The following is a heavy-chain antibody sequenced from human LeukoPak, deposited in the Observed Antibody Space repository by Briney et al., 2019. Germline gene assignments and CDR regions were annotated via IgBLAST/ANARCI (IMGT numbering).Heavy chain of an antibody. J-gene: IGHJ4*02. V-gene: IGHV1-2*06. Sequence: ASVKVSCKASGYTFTGYYMHWVRQAPGQGLEWMGRINPNSGGTNYAQKFQGRVTMTRDTSISTAYMELSRLRSDDTAVYYCARSPEYYYDSSGYSFDYWGQGTLVTFSS. CDR3: ARSPEYYYDSSGYSFDY. CDR1: GYTFTGYY. CDR2: INPNSGGT. D-gene: IGHD3-22*01.